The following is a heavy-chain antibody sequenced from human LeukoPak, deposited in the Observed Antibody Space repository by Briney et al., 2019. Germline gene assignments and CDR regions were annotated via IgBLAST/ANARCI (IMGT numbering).Heavy chain of an antibody. CDR2: IFSGGGEI. V-gene: IGHV3-23*01. CDR3: ATYRQVLLPFES. D-gene: IGHD2-8*02. CDR1: GFTFSTFA. Sequence: GGSLRLSCAASGFTFSTFAMIWVRQPPGKGLEWVSSIFSGGGEIHYADSVRGRFTISRDNSKSTLSLQMNSLRAEDTAIYYCATYRQVLLPFESWGQGTLVTVSS. J-gene: IGHJ4*02.